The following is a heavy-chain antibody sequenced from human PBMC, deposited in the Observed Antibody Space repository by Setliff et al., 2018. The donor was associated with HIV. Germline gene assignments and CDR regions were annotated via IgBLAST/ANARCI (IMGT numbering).Heavy chain of an antibody. CDR2: ISGSGGST. CDR1: GFTFSSYA. D-gene: IGHD4-17*01. CDR3: AKADRGYGRNWFDP. Sequence: PGGSLRLSCAASGFTFSSYAMSWVRQAPGKGLEWVSAISGSGGSTWYADSVKGRFTISRDNSKNTLYLQMNSLRAEDTAVYYCAKADRGYGRNWFDPWGQGTLVTVSS. J-gene: IGHJ5*02. V-gene: IGHV3-23*01.